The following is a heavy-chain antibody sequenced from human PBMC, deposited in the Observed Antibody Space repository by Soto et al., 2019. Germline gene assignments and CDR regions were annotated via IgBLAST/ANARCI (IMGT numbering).Heavy chain of an antibody. Sequence: QVQLVQSGAEVKKPGSSVKVSCKASGGTFSSYTISWVRQAPGQGLEWMGRIIPILGIANYAQKFQGRVTIAADKSTSTAHRELSSLRSEDTAVYYCARVGYYYDSSGYFLDTDFDYWGQGTLVTVSS. CDR2: IIPILGIA. CDR1: GGTFSSYT. D-gene: IGHD3-22*01. J-gene: IGHJ4*02. CDR3: ARVGYYYDSSGYFLDTDFDY. V-gene: IGHV1-69*02.